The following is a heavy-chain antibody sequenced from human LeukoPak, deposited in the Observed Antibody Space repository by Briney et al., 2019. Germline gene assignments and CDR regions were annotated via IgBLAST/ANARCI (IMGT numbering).Heavy chain of an antibody. Sequence: PSETLSLTCTVSGYSISSGYFWGWMRQPPGKGLEWIGSIYQSETAHYNPSLKSRVTISVDTSKNQFSLKLRSVMAADTAVYYCAKDPSPYSSGWLDYWGQGTLVTVSS. CDR1: GYSISSGYF. V-gene: IGHV4-38-2*02. CDR3: AKDPSPYSSGWLDY. J-gene: IGHJ4*02. D-gene: IGHD6-19*01. CDR2: IYQSETA.